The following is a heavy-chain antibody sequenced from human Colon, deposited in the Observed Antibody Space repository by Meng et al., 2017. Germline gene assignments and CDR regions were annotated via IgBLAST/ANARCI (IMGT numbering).Heavy chain of an antibody. CDR2: LNANSGGT. CDR1: GYTFSDHY. J-gene: IGHJ4*02. D-gene: IGHD3-10*01. Sequence: SVKVSFKASGYTFSDHYIHWVRQAPGQGLEWMGWLNANSGGTHYAQRFQGRVTMTRDMSTSTAYMELSSLTSDDTAVFYCTRGGTYNYNGGPYYKYDSWGRGTLVTVSS. V-gene: IGHV1-2*02. CDR3: TRGGTYNYNGGPYYKYDS.